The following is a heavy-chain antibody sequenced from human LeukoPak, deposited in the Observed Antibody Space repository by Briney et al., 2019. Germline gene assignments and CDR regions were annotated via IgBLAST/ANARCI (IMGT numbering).Heavy chain of an antibody. CDR1: VGSISSYY. CDR2: IYYSGST. CDR3: ARFYTIFGVVTPYYFDY. V-gene: IGHV4-59*01. Sequence: PSETLSLTCTVSVGSISSYYWSWIRQPPGKGLEWIGYIYYSGSTNYNPSLKSRVTISVDTSKNQFSLKLSSVTAADTAVYYCARFYTIFGVVTPYYFDYWGQGTLVTVSS. D-gene: IGHD3-3*01. J-gene: IGHJ4*02.